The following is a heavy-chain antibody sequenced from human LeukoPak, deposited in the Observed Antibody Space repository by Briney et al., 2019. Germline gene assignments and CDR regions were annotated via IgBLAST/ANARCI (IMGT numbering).Heavy chain of an antibody. J-gene: IGHJ5*02. Sequence: PSETLSLTCTVSGASTSAYYWSWIRQPPGKGLEWIGYIYYSGSTNYNPSLKSRVTISVDTSKNQFSLKLSSVTAADTAVYYCARSPKRYCSGGSCYSIPYPFDPWGQGTLVTVSS. D-gene: IGHD2-15*01. CDR3: ARSPKRYCSGGSCYSIPYPFDP. CDR2: IYYSGST. V-gene: IGHV4-59*01. CDR1: GASTSAYY.